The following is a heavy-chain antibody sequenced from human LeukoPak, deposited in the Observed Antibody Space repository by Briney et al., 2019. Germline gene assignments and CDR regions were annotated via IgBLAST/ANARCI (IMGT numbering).Heavy chain of an antibody. CDR2: INPNSGGT. D-gene: IGHD3-22*01. CDR1: GYTFTGYY. CDR3: ARGERYYDSSGYYPH. V-gene: IGHV1-2*04. J-gene: IGHJ4*02. Sequence: ASVMVSCKASGYTFTGYYMHWVRQAPGQGLEWMGWINPNSGGTNYAQKFQGWVTMTRDTSISTAYMELSRLRSDDTAVYYCARGERYYDSSGYYPHWGQGTLVTVSS.